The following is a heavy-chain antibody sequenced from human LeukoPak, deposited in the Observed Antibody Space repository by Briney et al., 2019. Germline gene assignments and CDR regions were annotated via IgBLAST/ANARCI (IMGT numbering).Heavy chain of an antibody. Sequence: PGGSLRLSCAASGFTFSNAWMSWVRQAPGKGLEWVGRIKSKTDGGTTDYAAPVKGRFTISRDDSKNTLYLQMNSLKTEDTAVYYCTTRMAILWFGTNDYWGQGTLVTVSS. CDR3: TTRMAILWFGTNDY. D-gene: IGHD3-10*01. CDR2: IKSKTDGGTT. J-gene: IGHJ4*02. CDR1: GFTFSNAW. V-gene: IGHV3-15*01.